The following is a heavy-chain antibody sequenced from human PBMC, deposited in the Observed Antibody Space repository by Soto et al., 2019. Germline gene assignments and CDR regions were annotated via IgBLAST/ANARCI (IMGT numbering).Heavy chain of an antibody. J-gene: IGHJ6*02. CDR2: IIPVFGNT. V-gene: IGHV1-69*06. Sequence: QLQLEQSGPEVKKPGSSVKVSCKASGRSFSSDGVSWVRRAPGQGLEWMGGIIPVFGNTKYVQRFQGRLTITADKSTSTVYMEMSSLSSEDTAVYFCARGQYYSSGSAATSYFYFGIDVWGQGTTVIVSS. CDR3: ARGQYYSSGSAATSYFYFGIDV. D-gene: IGHD3-10*01. CDR1: GRSFSSDG.